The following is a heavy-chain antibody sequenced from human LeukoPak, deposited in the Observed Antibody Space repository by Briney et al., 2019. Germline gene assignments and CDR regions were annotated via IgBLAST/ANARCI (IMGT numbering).Heavy chain of an antibody. CDR1: EFTFDNYA. D-gene: IGHD1-26*01. V-gene: IGHV3-23*01. J-gene: IGHJ4*02. CDR3: AKGGALNDY. CDR2: ISGSGYYS. Sequence: GGSLRLSCAASEFTFDNYAMSWVRQAPGKGLEWVSVISGSGYYSYYADSVKGRFTVSRDNSKTTLYLQMNSLRADDTAVYYCAKGGALNDYWGQGTLVTVSS.